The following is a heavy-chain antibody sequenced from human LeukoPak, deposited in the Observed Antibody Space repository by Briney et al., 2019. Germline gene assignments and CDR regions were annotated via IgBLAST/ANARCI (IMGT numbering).Heavy chain of an antibody. Sequence: SQTLSLTCTVSGGSINSGAYHWSWIRQHPGKGLEWIGYIYYSGSTDYNPSLKSRVTISVDTSKNQLSLKLSSVTAADTAVYHCARGCSSTSCPFDYWGQGTLVTVSS. CDR3: ARGCSSTSCPFDY. CDR2: IYYSGST. J-gene: IGHJ4*02. V-gene: IGHV4-31*03. D-gene: IGHD2-2*01. CDR1: GGSINSGAYH.